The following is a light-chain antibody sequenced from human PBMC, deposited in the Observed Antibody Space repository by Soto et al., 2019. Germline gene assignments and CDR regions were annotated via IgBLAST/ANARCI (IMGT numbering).Light chain of an antibody. V-gene: IGKV3-11*01. Sequence: EIVLTQSPATLSLSPGERATLSCRASQSVGSFLAWYQQKSGQTPRLLIYDASNRVTGIPARFNGSGSGTDFTLTISSLEPEDFAVYYCQHRANWLGTFGPGTKVDMK. CDR3: QHRANWLGT. CDR2: DAS. J-gene: IGKJ3*01. CDR1: QSVGSF.